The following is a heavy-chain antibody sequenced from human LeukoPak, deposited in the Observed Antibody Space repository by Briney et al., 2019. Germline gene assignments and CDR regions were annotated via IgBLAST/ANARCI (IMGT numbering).Heavy chain of an antibody. D-gene: IGHD1-26*01. V-gene: IGHV3-23*01. CDR1: GFTFDNYR. CDR3: TKRVKYGGTWDHFAD. J-gene: IGHJ4*02. CDR2: VNADGGNT. Sequence: GGSLRLSCAASGFTFDNYRMSWVRQAPGKGLEWVTTVNADGGNTYYADSVKGRFAISRDNSKSTLILQMNSLRVEDTALYYCTKRVKYGGTWDHFADWGQGTLVTVSS.